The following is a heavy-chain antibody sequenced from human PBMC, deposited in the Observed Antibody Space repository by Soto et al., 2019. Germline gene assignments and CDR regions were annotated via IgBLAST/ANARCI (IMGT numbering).Heavy chain of an antibody. Sequence: ASVKVSCKASGYTFTSYDINWVRQATGQGLEWMGWMNPNSGNTGYAQKFQGRVTMTRNTSISTAYMELSSLRSEDTAVYYCARGPALYIWGSYRYGGGGFDPWGQGTLVTVSS. J-gene: IGHJ5*02. CDR3: ARGPALYIWGSYRYGGGGFDP. CDR2: MNPNSGNT. D-gene: IGHD3-16*02. V-gene: IGHV1-8*01. CDR1: GYTFTSYD.